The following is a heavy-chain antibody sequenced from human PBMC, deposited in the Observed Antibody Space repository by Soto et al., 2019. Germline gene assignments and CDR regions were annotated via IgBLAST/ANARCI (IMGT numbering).Heavy chain of an antibody. CDR2: IYPGDSDT. Sequence: PGESLKISCKGSGYSFTSYWIGWVRQMPGKGLEWMGIIYPGDSDTRYSPSFQGQVTISADKSISTAYLQWSSLKASDTAMYYCAIYVTTRYSWNYAYYGMDVWGQGTTVTVSS. CDR3: AIYVTTRYSWNYAYYGMDV. CDR1: GYSFTSYW. V-gene: IGHV5-51*01. J-gene: IGHJ6*02. D-gene: IGHD1-7*01.